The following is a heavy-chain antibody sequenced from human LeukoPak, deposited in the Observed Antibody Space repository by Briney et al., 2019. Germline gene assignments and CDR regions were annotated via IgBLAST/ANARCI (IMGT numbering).Heavy chain of an antibody. V-gene: IGHV3-66*01. J-gene: IGHJ4*02. Sequence: GGSLRLSCGISGFTFSSHAMSWVRQAPGKGLEWVSINYVDGRTFHADSVKGRFTMSRDISTNTLYLQMNSLRAEDTAVYYCARDADTAMVFAFDYWGQGTLVTVSS. CDR1: GFTFSSHA. CDR3: ARDADTAMVFAFDY. D-gene: IGHD5-18*01. CDR2: NYVDGRT.